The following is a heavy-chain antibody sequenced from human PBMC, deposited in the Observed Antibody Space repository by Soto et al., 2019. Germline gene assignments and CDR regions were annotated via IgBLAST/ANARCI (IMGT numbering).Heavy chain of an antibody. Sequence: GGSLRLSCAASGFTFTRYSMNWVRQAPGKGLEWVSSISSTTNYIYYADSMKGRFTVSRDNAKNSVYLQMNSLRAEDTAVYYCARDDYGDGSPFDYWGQGTLVTVSS. CDR1: GFTFTRYS. CDR2: ISSTTNYI. V-gene: IGHV3-21*01. CDR3: ARDDYGDGSPFDY. J-gene: IGHJ4*02. D-gene: IGHD4-17*01.